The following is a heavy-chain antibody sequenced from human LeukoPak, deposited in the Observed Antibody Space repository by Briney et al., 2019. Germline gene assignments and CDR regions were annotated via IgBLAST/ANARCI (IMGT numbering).Heavy chain of an antibody. CDR1: GYTFTNYG. J-gene: IGHJ5*02. D-gene: IGHD2-15*01. V-gene: IGHV1-18*01. CDR2: IIAYNGNT. CDR3: ARGGANCSGGRCPLNWFDP. Sequence: ASVKLSCKAPGYTFTNYGITWVRHAPGQGLEWMGWIIAYNGNTNYAQKLQGRVTMTIDKTTSTAYMELRSLRSDDTAVYYCARGGANCSGGRCPLNWFDPWGQGTPVTVSS.